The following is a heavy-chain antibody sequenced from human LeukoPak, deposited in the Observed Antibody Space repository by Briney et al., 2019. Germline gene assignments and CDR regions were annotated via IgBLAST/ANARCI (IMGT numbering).Heavy chain of an antibody. CDR2: IYYSGST. CDR3: ARADYYDSSGYRFDY. D-gene: IGHD3-22*01. J-gene: IGHJ4*02. V-gene: IGHV4-39*07. Sequence: SETLSLTCTVSGGSISSSSYYWGWIRQPPGKGLEWIGSIYYSGSTNYNPSLKSRVTISVDTSKNQFSLKLSSVTAADTAVYYCARADYYDSSGYRFDYWGQGTLVTVSS. CDR1: GGSISSSSYY.